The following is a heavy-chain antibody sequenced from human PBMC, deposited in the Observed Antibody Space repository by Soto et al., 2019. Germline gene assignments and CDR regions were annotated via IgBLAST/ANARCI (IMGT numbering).Heavy chain of an antibody. CDR1: GGSISSYY. V-gene: IGHV4-59*01. CDR3: ARVSSDFWSGHYTGSPYYYYYGMDV. J-gene: IGHJ6*02. CDR2: IYYSGST. Sequence: PSETLSLTCTVSGGSISSYYWSWIRQPPGKGLEWIGYIYYSGSTNYNPSLKSRVTISVDTSKNQFSLKLSSVTAADTAVYYCARVSSDFWSGHYTGSPYYYYYGMDVWGQGTTVTVSS. D-gene: IGHD3-3*01.